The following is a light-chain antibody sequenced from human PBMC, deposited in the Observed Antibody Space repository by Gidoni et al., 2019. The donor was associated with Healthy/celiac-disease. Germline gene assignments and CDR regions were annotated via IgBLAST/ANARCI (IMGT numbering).Light chain of an antibody. CDR2: EGS. CDR1: SSDVGSYNL. J-gene: IGLJ3*02. CDR3: CSYAGSSTSWV. Sequence: QSALTQPASGSASPGQSTTISCTGTSSDVGSYNLVSWYQQHPGKAPKLMIYEGSKRPSGVSNRFSGSKSGNTASLTISGLQAEDEADYYCCSYAGSSTSWVFGGGTKLTVL. V-gene: IGLV2-23*01.